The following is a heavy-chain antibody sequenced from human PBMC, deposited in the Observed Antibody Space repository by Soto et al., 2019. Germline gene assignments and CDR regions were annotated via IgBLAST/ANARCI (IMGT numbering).Heavy chain of an antibody. D-gene: IGHD1-26*01. CDR2: IWYDGSNK. V-gene: IGHV3-33*01. Sequence: GGSLRLSCAASGFTFSSYGMHWVRQAPGKGLEWVAVIWYDGSNKYYADSVKGRFTISRDNSKSTLYLQMDSLRAEDTAVYYCARVLNPATWYFDLWGRGTLVTVPS. CDR3: ARVLNPATWYFDL. CDR1: GFTFSSYG. J-gene: IGHJ2*01.